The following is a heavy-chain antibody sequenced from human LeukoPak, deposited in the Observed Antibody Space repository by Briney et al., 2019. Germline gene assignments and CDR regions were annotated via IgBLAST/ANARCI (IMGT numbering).Heavy chain of an antibody. CDR3: AKYHDYSNINWFDP. V-gene: IGHV3-23*01. CDR2: ISGSGGST. J-gene: IGHJ5*02. Sequence: QSGGSLRLSCAASGFTFSSYAMSWVRQAPGKGLEWVSAISGSGGSTYYADSVKGRFTISRDNSKNTLYLQMNSLRAEDTAVYYCAKYHDYSNINWFDPWGQGTLVTVSS. D-gene: IGHD4-11*01. CDR1: GFTFSSYA.